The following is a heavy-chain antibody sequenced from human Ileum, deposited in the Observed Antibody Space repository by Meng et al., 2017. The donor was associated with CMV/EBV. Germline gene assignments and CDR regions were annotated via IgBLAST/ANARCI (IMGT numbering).Heavy chain of an antibody. CDR1: GFTFSNYW. CDR3: ATAGQYRLDD. D-gene: IGHD1-1*01. Sequence: EVRRVGLGGGLVQPGGSLAVSCAACGFTFSNYWMHWVRQAPGKGLVLVSRINMEGTTINYADSVKCRFTISRDNAKSTLYLQMNSLRAEDTAVYYCATAGQYRLDDWGHGTLVTVSS. J-gene: IGHJ4*01. CDR2: INMEGTTI. V-gene: IGHV3-74*01.